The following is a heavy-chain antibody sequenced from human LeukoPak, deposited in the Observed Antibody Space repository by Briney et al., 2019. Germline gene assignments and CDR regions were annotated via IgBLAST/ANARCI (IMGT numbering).Heavy chain of an antibody. CDR2: IKQDGSEK. D-gene: IGHD6-13*01. V-gene: IGHV3-7*01. CDR3: ARVDMAAAEFFDY. Sequence: GGSLRLSCAASGFTFSSYWMSWVRQAPGKGLEWVANIKQDGSEKYYVDSVKGRFTISRDNAKNSLYLQMNSLRAEDTAVYYCARVDMAAAEFFDYWGQGTLVTVSS. J-gene: IGHJ4*02. CDR1: GFTFSSYW.